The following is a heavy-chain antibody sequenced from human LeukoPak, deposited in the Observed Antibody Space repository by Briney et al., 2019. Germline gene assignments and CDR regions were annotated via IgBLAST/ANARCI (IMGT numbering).Heavy chain of an antibody. D-gene: IGHD4-23*01. CDR1: GYTFTGYY. J-gene: IGHJ3*02. Sequence: ASXKVSCKASGYTFTGYYMHWVRQAPGQGLEWMGRINPNSGGKNYAKKFQGRVTMTRDTSISKTYMEVSRLRSDDTAVYYCARVPTMVVTDDAFDIWGQGTMVTVSS. CDR3: ARVPTMVVTDDAFDI. CDR2: INPNSGGK. V-gene: IGHV1-2*06.